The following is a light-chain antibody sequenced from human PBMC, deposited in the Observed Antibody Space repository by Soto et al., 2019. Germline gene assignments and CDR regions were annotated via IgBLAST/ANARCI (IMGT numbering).Light chain of an antibody. Sequence: DIQMTQSPSSLSASVGDRVNITCRASQSSNTYLNWYQQKPGKAPKLLIYAASSLQSGVPSRFSGSGSGTDFTLTITSLQPEDFATYYCQQSSSTPNTFGQGTKLEI. V-gene: IGKV1-39*01. CDR2: AAS. CDR3: QQSSSTPNT. CDR1: QSSNTY. J-gene: IGKJ2*01.